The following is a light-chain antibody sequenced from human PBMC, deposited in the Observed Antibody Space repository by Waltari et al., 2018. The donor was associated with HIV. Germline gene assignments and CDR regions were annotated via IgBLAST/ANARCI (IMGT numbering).Light chain of an antibody. V-gene: IGKV1-12*01. J-gene: IGKJ4*01. CDR3: QQADTFPLS. CDR2: AAS. Sequence: IQMTQSPSSLSAPVGGRVTITCRASQDIHTSLGWYQQNLGKAPRLLIFAASGLQGGVPSRFRGSGSGTFFTLTISDLQPEDSASYYCQQADTFPLSFGGGTMVQI. CDR1: QDIHTS.